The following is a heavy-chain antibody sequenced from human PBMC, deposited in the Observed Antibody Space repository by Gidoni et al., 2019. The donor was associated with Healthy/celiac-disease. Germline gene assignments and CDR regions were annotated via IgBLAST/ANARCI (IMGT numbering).Heavy chain of an antibody. J-gene: IGHJ6*02. Sequence: EVQLVESGGGLVQPGGSLRLSCAASGFTFSRYWMPWVRQAPGKGLVWVSRINSDVSSTSYADSVKGRFTISRDNAKNTLYLQMNSLRAEDTAVYYCARVGAYYDFWSGYYMYYYGMDVWGQGTTVTVSS. V-gene: IGHV3-74*01. D-gene: IGHD3-3*01. CDR1: GFTFSRYW. CDR2: INSDVSST. CDR3: ARVGAYYDFWSGYYMYYYGMDV.